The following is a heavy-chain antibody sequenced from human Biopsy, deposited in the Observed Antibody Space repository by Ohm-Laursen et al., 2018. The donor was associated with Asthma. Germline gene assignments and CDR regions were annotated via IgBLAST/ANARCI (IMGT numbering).Heavy chain of an antibody. D-gene: IGHD4-17*01. CDR1: GYSLTDLS. J-gene: IGHJ4*02. CDR2: HDHEEGGT. CDR3: ASDFPKDYVRYNFQF. Sequence: DSVKASCKISGYSLTDLSMHWVRQAPGQGLEWMGGHDHEEGGTVNARRFQGRVTMTEDTSTDTAYMELSSLSSDDAAVYYCASDFPKDYVRYNFQFWGQGTLVTVSS. V-gene: IGHV1-24*01.